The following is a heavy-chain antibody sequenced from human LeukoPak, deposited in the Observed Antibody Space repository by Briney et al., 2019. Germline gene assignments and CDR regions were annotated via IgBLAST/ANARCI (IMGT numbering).Heavy chain of an antibody. CDR2: INSDGSWT. V-gene: IGHV3-74*01. CDR1: GNYW. J-gene: IGHJ4*02. D-gene: IGHD2-2*01. CDR3: VSFYETY. Sequence: PGGSLRLSCAASGNYWMHWVRQAQGKGLVWVSHINSDGSWTSYADSVKGRFTISKDNAKNTVYLQMNNLRAEDTAVYYCVSFYETYWGRGTLFTVS.